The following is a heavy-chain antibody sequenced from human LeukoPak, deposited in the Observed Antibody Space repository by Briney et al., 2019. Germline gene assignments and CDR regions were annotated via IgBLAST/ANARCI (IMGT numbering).Heavy chain of an antibody. Sequence: SETLSFTCTVSGASITSYYWTWIRQPPGKGLEWIGYIYSSAHTDVNPSLKSRVTISVDASKSQVSLKQFSVTASDTALYYCARSPFVAGVGPTAWYFDLWGRGTLVTVSS. CDR1: GASITSYY. CDR2: IYSSAHT. D-gene: IGHD1-26*01. J-gene: IGHJ2*01. V-gene: IGHV4-4*09. CDR3: ARSPFVAGVGPTAWYFDL.